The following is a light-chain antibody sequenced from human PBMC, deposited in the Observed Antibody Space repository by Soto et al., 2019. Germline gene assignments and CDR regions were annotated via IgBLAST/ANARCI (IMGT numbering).Light chain of an antibody. Sequence: QSVLTQSASVSGSPGQSITISCTGTSSDVGSYNLVSWYQQHPGNAPKLMIYEGSKRPSGVSNRFSGSKSGNTASLTISGLQAEDEADYYCCSYAGGTTGAVFGGGTKLTVL. CDR3: CSYAGGTTGAV. CDR1: SSDVGSYNL. V-gene: IGLV2-23*01. J-gene: IGLJ2*01. CDR2: EGS.